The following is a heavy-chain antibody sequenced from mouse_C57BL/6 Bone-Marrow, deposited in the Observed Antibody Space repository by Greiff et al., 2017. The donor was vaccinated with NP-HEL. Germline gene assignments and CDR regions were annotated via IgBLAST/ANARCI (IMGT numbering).Heavy chain of an antibody. Sequence: QVQLQQSGAELVMPGASVKLSCKASGYTFTSYWMHWVKQRPGQGLEWIGEIDPSDSYTNYNQKFKGKSTLTVDKSSSTAYMQLSSLTSEDSAVYYCARGDYYGSFDYWGQGTTLTVSS. J-gene: IGHJ2*01. D-gene: IGHD1-1*01. CDR3: ARGDYYGSFDY. CDR1: GYTFTSYW. V-gene: IGHV1-69*01. CDR2: IDPSDSYT.